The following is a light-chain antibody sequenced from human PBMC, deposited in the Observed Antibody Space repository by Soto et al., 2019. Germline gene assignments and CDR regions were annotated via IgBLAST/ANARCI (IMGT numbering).Light chain of an antibody. V-gene: IGKV1-39*01. CDR2: DAT. Sequence: DIQMTQSPSSLSASVGDRVTITCRASQSITTYLNWFQHKPGKAPNLLIYDATNLQSGVPSRFSGSGSGTDFTLTISSLQPEDFATYYCQQSYTTLRTFGQGTKVDIK. J-gene: IGKJ1*01. CDR1: QSITTY. CDR3: QQSYTTLRT.